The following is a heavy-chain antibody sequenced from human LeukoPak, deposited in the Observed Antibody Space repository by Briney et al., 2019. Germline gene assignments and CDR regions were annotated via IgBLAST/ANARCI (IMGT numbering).Heavy chain of an antibody. D-gene: IGHD4-23*01. CDR2: IGYEGVHK. V-gene: IGHV3-30*02. CDR3: AKDLHGGYSSDY. Sequence: GGSLRLSCAASGFTFSSYGMHWVRQAPGKGLEWVSFIGYEGVHKYYADSVKGRFTISKDNSKATLYLQMNSLRPEDTAVYYCAKDLHGGYSSDYWGQGTLVTVFS. J-gene: IGHJ4*02. CDR1: GFTFSSYG.